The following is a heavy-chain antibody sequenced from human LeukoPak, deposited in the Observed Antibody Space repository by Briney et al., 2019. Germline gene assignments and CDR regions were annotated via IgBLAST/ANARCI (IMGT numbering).Heavy chain of an antibody. V-gene: IGHV1-2*02. CDR1: GYSFTDYY. D-gene: IGHD2-2*01. J-gene: IGHJ6*02. CDR3: ASALNYCSTTSRACDYYYYGLDV. CDR2: INPNSGGT. Sequence: ASVKVSCKASGYSFTDYYMHWVRQAPGQGPEWMGWINPNSGGTNIAQKFQGRVTMTRDTSIGTADMELSRLRSDDTAVYYCASALNYCSTTSRACDYYYYGLDVWGQGTAVTVSS.